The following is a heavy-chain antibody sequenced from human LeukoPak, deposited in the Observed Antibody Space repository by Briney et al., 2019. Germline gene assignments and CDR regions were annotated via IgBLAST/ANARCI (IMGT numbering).Heavy chain of an antibody. J-gene: IGHJ6*02. CDR1: GFTFSSYA. CDR3: AKDKEAGSAAGTSGMDV. D-gene: IGHD6-19*01. CDR2: ISGSGGST. V-gene: IGHV3-23*01. Sequence: PGGSLRLSCAASGFTFSSYAMSWVRQAPGKGLEWVSAISGSGGSTYYADSVKGRFTISRDNSKNTLYLQMNSLRAEDTAVYYCAKDKEAGSAAGTSGMDVRGQGTTVTVSS.